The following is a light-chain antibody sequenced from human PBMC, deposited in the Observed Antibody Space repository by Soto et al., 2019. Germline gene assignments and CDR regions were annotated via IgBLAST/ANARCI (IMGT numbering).Light chain of an antibody. CDR2: RDN. CDR3: QSYDASLSGSV. V-gene: IGLV1-40*01. J-gene: IGLJ3*02. CDR1: DSNIGGGYD. Sequence: QSVLTQPPSVSGAPGQRVTISCTGSDSNIGGGYDVHWYQQLPGTAPKVLIERDNNRASGVPDRFSGSKSGTSGSLAITGLQAEDEADYYCQSYDASLSGSVFGGGTKLTVL.